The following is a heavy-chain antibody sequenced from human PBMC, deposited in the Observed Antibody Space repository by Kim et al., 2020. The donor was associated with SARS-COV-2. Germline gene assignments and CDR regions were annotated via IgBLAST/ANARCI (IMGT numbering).Heavy chain of an antibody. Sequence: SETLSLTCTVSGASVSSGSYYWSWIRQPPGKGLEWIGYIYYTGSTNYNPSLKSRVTISVDTSKNQFSLKLSSVTAADTAVYYCARDLCGRCTPFYDLSAMDDWGQGTTVTVSS. V-gene: IGHV4-61*01. CDR1: GASVSSGSYY. CDR3: ARDLCGRCTPFYDLSAMDD. CDR2: IYYTGST. D-gene: IGHD2-8*01. J-gene: IGHJ6*02.